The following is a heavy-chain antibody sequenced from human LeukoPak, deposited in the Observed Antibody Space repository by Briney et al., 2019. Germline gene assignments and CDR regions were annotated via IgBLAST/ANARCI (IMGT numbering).Heavy chain of an antibody. Sequence: ASVKVSCKASGYTFTSYAMHWVRQAPGQRLEWMGWINAGNGNTKYSQKFQGRVTITRDTSASTAYMELSSLRSEDTAVYYCARGVGSTVTTVFDYWGQGTLVTVSS. CDR2: INAGNGNT. V-gene: IGHV1-3*01. J-gene: IGHJ4*02. D-gene: IGHD4-17*01. CDR1: GYTFTSYA. CDR3: ARGVGSTVTTVFDY.